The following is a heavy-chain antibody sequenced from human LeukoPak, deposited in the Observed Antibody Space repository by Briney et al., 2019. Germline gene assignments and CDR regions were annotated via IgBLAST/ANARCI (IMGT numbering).Heavy chain of an antibody. CDR2: IYPGDSDT. CDR3: ARPHYYDSSGYYSWAFDI. CDR1: GYSFTSYW. V-gene: IGHV5-51*01. Sequence: GESLKISCKGSGYSFTSYWIGWVRQMPGKGLEWMGIIYPGDSDTRYSPSFQGQVTISADKSISTAYLQWSRLKASDTAMYYCARPHYYDSSGYYSWAFDIWDQGTMVTVSS. D-gene: IGHD3-22*01. J-gene: IGHJ3*02.